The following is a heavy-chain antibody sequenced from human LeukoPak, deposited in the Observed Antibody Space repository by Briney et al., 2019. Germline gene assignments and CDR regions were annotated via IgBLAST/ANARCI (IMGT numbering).Heavy chain of an antibody. J-gene: IGHJ4*02. CDR3: ATNYMVRGVIFDY. CDR2: IIPIFGTV. CDR1: GGTFSSYA. D-gene: IGHD3-10*01. V-gene: IGHV1-69*05. Sequence: ASVEVSCKASGGTFSSYAISWVRQAPGQGLEWMGRIIPIFGTVNYAQKFQGRVTITTDESTSTAYMELSSLRSEDTAVYYCATNYMVRGVIFDYWGQGTLVTVSS.